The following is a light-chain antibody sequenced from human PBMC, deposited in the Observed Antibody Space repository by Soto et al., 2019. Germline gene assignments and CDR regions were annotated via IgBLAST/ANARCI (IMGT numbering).Light chain of an antibody. CDR1: QNVCSGC. V-gene: IGKV3-20*01. Sequence: EIVLTQSPGTLSLSPGERVTLSCRASQNVCSGCLAWYQQKPGQAPRLLIYGASSRATGIPDRFSGSGSGTAISITIGRLEPEDSAVHYCQQYAASPGLTFGGGTKVEIK. CDR3: QQYAASPGLT. J-gene: IGKJ4*01. CDR2: GAS.